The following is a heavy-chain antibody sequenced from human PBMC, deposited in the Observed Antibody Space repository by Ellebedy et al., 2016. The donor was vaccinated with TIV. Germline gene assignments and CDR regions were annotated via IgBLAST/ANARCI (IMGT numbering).Heavy chain of an antibody. Sequence: SETLSLTXSVSGGSVRNSRHFWAWLRQPPGRELEWLGYIDSSGLANYKSSVKGRVTLSVDTSRSQISLRLTSVTAADTAVYYCARVDQTGAILDVWGQGTSVSVSS. CDR1: GGSVRNSRHF. V-gene: IGHV4-61*01. J-gene: IGHJ6*02. CDR3: ARVDQTGAILDV. D-gene: IGHD1-14*01. CDR2: IDSSGLA.